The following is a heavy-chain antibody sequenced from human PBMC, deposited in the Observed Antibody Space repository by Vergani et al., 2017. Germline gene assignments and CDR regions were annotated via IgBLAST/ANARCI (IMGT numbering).Heavy chain of an antibody. CDR1: GFTVNSYY. J-gene: IGHJ4*02. Sequence: EVQLVESGGGLVQPGGSLRLSCAASGFTVNSYYMSWVRQAPGKGLEWVSVIYSGGSTYYAASVKGRFTISRHNSKNTRDLQMNSLQAEDTAVYYCARGAVADTFDYWGQGNLVTVSS. CDR2: IYSGGST. V-gene: IGHV3-53*04. CDR3: ARGAVADTFDY. D-gene: IGHD6-19*01.